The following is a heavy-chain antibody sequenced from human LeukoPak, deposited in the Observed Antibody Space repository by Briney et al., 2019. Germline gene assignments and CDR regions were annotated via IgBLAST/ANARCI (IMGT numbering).Heavy chain of an antibody. CDR1: GFTFSSYW. D-gene: IGHD2-8*01. CDR2: INSDGSST. Sequence: QPGGSLRLSCAASGFTFSSYWMHWVRQAPGKGLVWVSRINSDGSSTSYADSVKGRFTISRDNAKNTLYLRMNSLRAEDSAVYYCARDAQPYCTNGVCYKYYYYGMDVWGQGTTVTVSS. V-gene: IGHV3-74*01. CDR3: ARDAQPYCTNGVCYKYYYYGMDV. J-gene: IGHJ6*02.